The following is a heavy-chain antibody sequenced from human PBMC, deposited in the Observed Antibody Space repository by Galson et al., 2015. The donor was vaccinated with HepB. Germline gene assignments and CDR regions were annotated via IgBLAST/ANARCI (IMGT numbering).Heavy chain of an antibody. V-gene: IGHV2-70*04. Sequence: PALVKPTQTLTLTCTFSGFSLSTSGMRVSWIRQPPGKALEWLARIDWDDDKFYSTSLKTRLTISKDTSKNQVVLTMTNMAPVDTATYYCARMGSDGSYYFDYWGQGTLVTVSS. CDR2: IDWDDDK. CDR1: GFSLSTSGMR. J-gene: IGHJ4*02. D-gene: IGHD1-26*01. CDR3: ARMGSDGSYYFDY.